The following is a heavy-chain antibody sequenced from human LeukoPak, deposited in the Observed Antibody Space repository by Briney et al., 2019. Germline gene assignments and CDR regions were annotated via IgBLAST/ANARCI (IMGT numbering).Heavy chain of an antibody. CDR2: IYTSGST. D-gene: IGHD2-21*01. V-gene: IGHV4-4*07. CDR3: ARAYCGADCHSLKPLFRFDP. J-gene: IGHJ5*02. Sequence: PSETLSLTCTVSGGSISSYYWSWIRQPAGKGLEWIGRIYTSGSTNYNPSLKSRVTMSVDTSKNQFSLKLSSVTAADTAVYYCARAYCGADCHSLKPLFRFDPWGQGTLVTVPS. CDR1: GGSISSYY.